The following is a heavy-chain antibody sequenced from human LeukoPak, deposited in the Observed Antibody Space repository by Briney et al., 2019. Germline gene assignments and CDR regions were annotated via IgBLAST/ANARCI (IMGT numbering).Heavy chain of an antibody. CDR3: AGSVTNYYYNGMDV. Sequence: PGGSLRLSCAVSGFTVSTKYMSWVRQAPGKGLEWVSIIYSGGSTYYADSVRGRFTISRDNSKNTLFLQMNSLRAEDTAVYYCAGSVTNYYYNGMDVWGQGTTVTVSS. CDR2: IYSGGST. V-gene: IGHV3-53*01. CDR1: GFTVSTKY. J-gene: IGHJ6*02. D-gene: IGHD4-17*01.